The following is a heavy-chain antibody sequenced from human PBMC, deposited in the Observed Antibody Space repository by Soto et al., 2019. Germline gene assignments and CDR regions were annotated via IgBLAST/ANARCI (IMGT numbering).Heavy chain of an antibody. Sequence: WTWLRQPPGKGLEWIGEINHSGSTNYNPSLKSRVTISVDTSKNQFSLKLSSVTAADTAVYYCARGVKGVTWGQGTLVTVSS. V-gene: IGHV4-34*01. CDR2: INHSGST. CDR3: ARGVKGVT. D-gene: IGHD3-10*01. J-gene: IGHJ4*02.